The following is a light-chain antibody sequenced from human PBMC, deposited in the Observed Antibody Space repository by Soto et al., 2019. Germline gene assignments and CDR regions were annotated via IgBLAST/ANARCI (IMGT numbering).Light chain of an antibody. CDR3: QQRNSYPIP. J-gene: IGKJ5*01. Sequence: DIQLTQSPSFLSASVGDRVTITCRASQGISNDLAWYQQKPAKAANLPIHTASTLQSGVPTRFSGSGSGTECTLTISSLQPEDLATYYCQQRNSYPIPFGRGTRLETK. CDR2: TAS. V-gene: IGKV1-9*01. CDR1: QGISND.